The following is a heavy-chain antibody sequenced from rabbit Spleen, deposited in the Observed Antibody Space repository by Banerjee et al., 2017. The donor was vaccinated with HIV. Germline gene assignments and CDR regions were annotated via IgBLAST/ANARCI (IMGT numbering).Heavy chain of an antibody. CDR1: GFSFSSSYW. CDR3: ARVDVDADYFDL. CDR2: IYAGSSGST. V-gene: IGHV1S40*01. Sequence: QSLEESGGDLVKPGASLTLTCTASGFSFSSSYWICWVRQAPGKGLEWIACIYAGSSGSTYYASWAKGRFTISKTSSTTVTLQMTSLTGADTATYFSARVDVDADYFDLWGPGTLVTVS. D-gene: IGHD2-1*01. J-gene: IGHJ4*01.